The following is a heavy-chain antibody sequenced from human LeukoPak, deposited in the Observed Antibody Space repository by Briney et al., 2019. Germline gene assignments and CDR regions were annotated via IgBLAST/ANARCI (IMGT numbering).Heavy chain of an antibody. CDR1: GFTFSSYW. J-gene: IGHJ4*02. CDR3: AREAYSNYRTFDY. D-gene: IGHD4-11*01. Sequence: PGGSLRLSCAASGFTFSSYWMSWVRQAPGKGLEWVSSISSSSSYIYYADSVKGRFTISRDNAKNSLYLQMNSLRAEDTAVYYCAREAYSNYRTFDYWGQGTLVTVSS. CDR2: ISSSSSYI. V-gene: IGHV3-21*01.